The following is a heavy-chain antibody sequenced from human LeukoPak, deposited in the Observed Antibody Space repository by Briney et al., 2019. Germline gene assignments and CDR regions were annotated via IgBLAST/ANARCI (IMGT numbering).Heavy chain of an antibody. D-gene: IGHD2-8*02. CDR1: GFTFSSYS. CDR3: ARGGVVSLSLDY. V-gene: IGHV3-21*01. CDR2: ISSSSSYI. J-gene: IGHJ4*02. Sequence: GGSLRLSCAASGFTFSSYSMNWVRQAPGKGLEWVSSISSSSSYIYYADSVKGRFTISRDNAKNSLYLQMNSLRAEDTAVYYCARGGVVSLSLDYWGQGTLVTVSS.